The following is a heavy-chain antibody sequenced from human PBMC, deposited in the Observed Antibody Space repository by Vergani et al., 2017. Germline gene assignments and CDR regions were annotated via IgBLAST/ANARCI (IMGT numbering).Heavy chain of an antibody. D-gene: IGHD1-1*01. Sequence: QVHLVESGGGVVQPGRSLRLSCLVSGFTSSYYGMHWVRQAPGKGLEWVAVISYDGTQKYYSASVKGRFTISRDNSKSTLYLQMNSLRTEDTAVYYCATKRCGTPGCQIGYFREWGQGTLVTVSS. CDR1: GFTSSYYG. J-gene: IGHJ1*01. CDR2: ISYDGTQK. CDR3: ATKRCGTPGCQIGYFRE. V-gene: IGHV3-30*03.